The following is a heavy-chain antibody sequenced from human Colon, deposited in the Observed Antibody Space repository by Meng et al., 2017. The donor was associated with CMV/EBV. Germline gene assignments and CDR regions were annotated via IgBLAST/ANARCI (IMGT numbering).Heavy chain of an antibody. CDR3: ARVYNWNNLFFYTMDV. J-gene: IGHJ6*02. CDR1: GYRFTDFG. Sequence: ASVKVSCKASGYRFTDFGITWVWQAPGQGLEWVGWITPYNGNTEYDQKFQDRVTMTKDTSTSTVYMELRSLKPNDTAVYFCARVYNWNNLFFYTMDVWGQGTAVTVSS. V-gene: IGHV1-18*04. CDR2: ITPYNGNT. D-gene: IGHD1-1*01.